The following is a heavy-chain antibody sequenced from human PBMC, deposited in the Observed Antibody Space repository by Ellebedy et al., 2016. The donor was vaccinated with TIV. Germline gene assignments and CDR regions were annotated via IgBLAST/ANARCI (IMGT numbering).Heavy chain of an antibody. V-gene: IGHV3-23*01. Sequence: GGSLRLSXAASGFTFSSYAMSWVRQAPGKGLEWVSAISGSGGSTYYADSVKGRFTISRDNSKNTLYLQMNSLRAEDTAVYYCARDRGYCSGGSCQASYYYYMDVWGKGTTVTVSS. CDR2: ISGSGGST. CDR1: GFTFSSYA. D-gene: IGHD2-15*01. J-gene: IGHJ6*03. CDR3: ARDRGYCSGGSCQASYYYYMDV.